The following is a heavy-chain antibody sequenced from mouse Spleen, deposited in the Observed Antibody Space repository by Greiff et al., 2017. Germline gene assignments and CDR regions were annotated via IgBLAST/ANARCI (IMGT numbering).Heavy chain of an antibody. J-gene: IGHJ2*01. V-gene: IGHV5-9-3*01. D-gene: IGHD1-2*01. Sequence: EVQLVESGGGLVKPGGSLKLSCAASGFTFSSYAMSWVRQTPEKRLEWVATISSGGSYTYYPDSVKGRFTISRDNAKNTLYLQMSSLRSEDTAMYYCARHGTTATPFDYWGQGTTLTVSS. CDR3: ARHGTTATPFDY. CDR2: ISSGGSYT. CDR1: GFTFSSYA.